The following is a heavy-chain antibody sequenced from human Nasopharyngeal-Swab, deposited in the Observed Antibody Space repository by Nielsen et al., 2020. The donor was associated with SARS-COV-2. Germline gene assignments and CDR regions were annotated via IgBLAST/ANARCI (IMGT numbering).Heavy chain of an antibody. CDR3: VGQSPEGYYYYYMDV. J-gene: IGHJ6*03. Sequence: GESLKISCTASGFTFSSFWMHWVRQAPGKGPVWVSRLNSDGSSTSYADSVQGRFTISRDNAKNTLFLQMNSVRVEDTAVYYCVGQSPEGYYYYYMDVWGTGTTVTVSS. CDR2: LNSDGSST. V-gene: IGHV3-74*01. CDR1: GFTFSSFW.